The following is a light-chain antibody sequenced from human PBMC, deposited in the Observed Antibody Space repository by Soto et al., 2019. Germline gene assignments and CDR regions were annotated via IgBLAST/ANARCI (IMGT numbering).Light chain of an antibody. CDR2: KDS. V-gene: IGLV3-27*01. Sequence: SYELTQPSSVSVSPGQTARITCSGPTVAKKYARWFQQKPGQAPVLVIYKDSERPSGIPDRFSGSSSGTTVTVTISGAQVEDEGDYDCYSVADNNHVVFGGGTKLTVL. CDR1: TVAKKY. J-gene: IGLJ2*01. CDR3: YSVADNNHVV.